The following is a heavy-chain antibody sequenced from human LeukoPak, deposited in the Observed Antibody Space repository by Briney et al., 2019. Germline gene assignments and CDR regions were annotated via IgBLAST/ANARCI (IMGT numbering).Heavy chain of an antibody. CDR2: INPNSGGT. J-gene: IGHJ4*02. Sequence: MGRINPNSGGTNYAQKFQGRVTMTRDTSISTAYMELSRLRSDDTAVYYCASLLWFGEFDYWGQGTLVTVSS. CDR3: ASLLWFGEFDY. V-gene: IGHV1-2*06. D-gene: IGHD3-10*01.